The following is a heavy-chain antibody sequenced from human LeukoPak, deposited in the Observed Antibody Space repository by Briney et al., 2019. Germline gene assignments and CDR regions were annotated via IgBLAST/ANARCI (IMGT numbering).Heavy chain of an antibody. CDR1: GGSISSGGYY. CDR3: AVGADSGAPGD. V-gene: IGHV4-31*03. D-gene: IGHD4-17*01. J-gene: IGHJ4*02. CDR2: IYYSGST. Sequence: SETLSLTCTVSGGSISSGGYYWSWIRQPPGKGLEWIGYIYYSGSTYYNPSLKSRVTISVDTSKNQFSLKLSSVAAADTAVYYCAVGADSGAPGDWGQGTLVTVSS.